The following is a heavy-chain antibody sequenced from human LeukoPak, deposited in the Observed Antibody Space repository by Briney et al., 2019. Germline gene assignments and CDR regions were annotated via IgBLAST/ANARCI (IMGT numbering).Heavy chain of an antibody. J-gene: IGHJ4*02. CDR1: GFTFSSYA. CDR3: VKGYNSGWYHFDY. Sequence: AGGSLRLSCSASGFTFSSYAIHWVRQAPGKGLEYVSAISSNGGSTYYADSVKGRFTISRDNSKNTLYLQMSSLRAEDTAVYYCVKGYNSGWYHFDYWGQGTLVTVSS. CDR2: ISSNGGST. V-gene: IGHV3-64D*09. D-gene: IGHD6-19*01.